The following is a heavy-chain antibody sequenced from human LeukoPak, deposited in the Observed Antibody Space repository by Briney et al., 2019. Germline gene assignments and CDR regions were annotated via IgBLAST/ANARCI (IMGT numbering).Heavy chain of an antibody. V-gene: IGHV3-23*01. D-gene: IGHD3-22*01. CDR1: GFTFSSYA. CDR2: ISGSGGST. CDR3: ANDLFAEYYDSSGYYYVSAFDI. Sequence: GGSLRLSCAASGFTFSSYAMSWVRQAPGKGLEWVSAISGSGGSTYYADSVKGRFTISRDNSKNTLYLQMNSLRAEDTAVYYCANDLFAEYYDSSGYYYVSAFDIWGQGTMVTVSS. J-gene: IGHJ3*02.